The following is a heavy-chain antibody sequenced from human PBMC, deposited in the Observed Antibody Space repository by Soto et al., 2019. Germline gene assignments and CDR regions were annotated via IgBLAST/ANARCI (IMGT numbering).Heavy chain of an antibody. V-gene: IGHV4-39*01. D-gene: IGHD2-15*01. CDR1: GGSISSSIYY. Sequence: SETLSLTCTVSGGSISSSIYYWGWIRQPPGKGLEWIGSIYYSGSTYYNPSLKSRVTISVDTSKNQFSLKLSSVTAADTAVYYCALPPPRSWVVVAATTNEDYFDYWGQGTLVTVSS. J-gene: IGHJ4*02. CDR3: ALPPPRSWVVVAATTNEDYFDY. CDR2: IYYSGST.